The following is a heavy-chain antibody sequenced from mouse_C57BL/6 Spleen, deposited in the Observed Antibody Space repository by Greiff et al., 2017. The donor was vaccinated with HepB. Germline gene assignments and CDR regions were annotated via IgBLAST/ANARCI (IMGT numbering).Heavy chain of an antibody. CDR3: ARRATVAYWYFDV. J-gene: IGHJ1*03. V-gene: IGHV1-42*01. D-gene: IGHD1-1*01. CDR1: GYSFTGYY. CDR2: INPSTGGT. Sequence: VQLKESGPELVKPGASVKISCKASGYSFTGYYMNWVKQSPEKSLEWIGEINPSTGGTTYNQKFKAKATLTVDKSSSTAYMQLKSLTSEDSAVYYCARRATVAYWYFDVWGTGTTVTVSS.